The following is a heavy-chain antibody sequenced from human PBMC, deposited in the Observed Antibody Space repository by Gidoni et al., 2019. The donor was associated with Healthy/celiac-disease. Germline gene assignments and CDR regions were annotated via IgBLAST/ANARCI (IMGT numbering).Heavy chain of an antibody. D-gene: IGHD2-8*02. Sequence: EVQLLESGGGLVQPGGFLRLSCAASGFSFCSYAMSWVRQAPGKGLGWVSAISGSGGSTYYADSVKGRFTISRDNSKNTLYLQMNSLRAEDTAVYYCAKAGDYYYYYGMDVWGQGTTVTVSS. V-gene: IGHV3-23*01. CDR3: AKAGDYYYYYGMDV. J-gene: IGHJ6*02. CDR1: GFSFCSYA. CDR2: ISGSGGST.